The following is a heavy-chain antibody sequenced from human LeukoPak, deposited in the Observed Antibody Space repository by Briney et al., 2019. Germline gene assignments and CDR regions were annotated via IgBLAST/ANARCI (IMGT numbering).Heavy chain of an antibody. CDR3: ARHGPSYSGSLEFDY. J-gene: IGHJ4*02. V-gene: IGHV4-59*08. D-gene: IGHD1-26*01. CDR1: GGSISSYY. CDR2: IYYSGST. Sequence: TTSETLSLTCTVSGGSISSYYGSWIRQPPGKGREWIVYIYYSGSTNYNPSLKSRVPISVDTSKTQFSLKLRSVTAADTAVYYCARHGPSYSGSLEFDYWGQGTLVTVSS.